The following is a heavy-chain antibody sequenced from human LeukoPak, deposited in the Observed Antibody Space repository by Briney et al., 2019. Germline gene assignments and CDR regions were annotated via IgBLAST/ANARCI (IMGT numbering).Heavy chain of an antibody. CDR2: INTNTGNP. Sequence: ASVKVSCKASGYAFTSYAMNWVRQAPGQGLEWMGWINTNTGNPTYAQGFTGRFVFSLDTSVSTAYLQISSLKAEDTAVYYCARGDGRSKYCSSTSCHILLDYWGQGTLVTVSS. CDR1: GYAFTSYA. V-gene: IGHV7-4-1*02. J-gene: IGHJ4*02. CDR3: ARGDGRSKYCSSTSCHILLDY. D-gene: IGHD2-2*02.